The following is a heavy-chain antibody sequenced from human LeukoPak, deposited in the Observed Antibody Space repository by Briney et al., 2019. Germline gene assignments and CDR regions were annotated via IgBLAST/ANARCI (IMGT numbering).Heavy chain of an antibody. V-gene: IGHV3-23*01. J-gene: IGHJ4*02. CDR1: GFTFTTHA. Sequence: PGGSLRLSCAASGFTFTTHAMNWVRQAPGKGLEWVSVISSRGGSTYYADSVKGRFTISRDSSKNTLYLQMNSLRVEDTAVYYCARDWGSGWYFDYWGQGTLVTVSS. CDR3: ARDWGSGWYFDY. CDR2: ISSRGGST. D-gene: IGHD6-19*01.